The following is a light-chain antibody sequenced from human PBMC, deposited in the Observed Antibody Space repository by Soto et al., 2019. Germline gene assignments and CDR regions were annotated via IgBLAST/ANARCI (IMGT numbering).Light chain of an antibody. CDR1: QDITKY. CDR3: QQYDNLYT. CDR2: DAS. V-gene: IGKV1-33*01. Sequence: DIQMTQSPSSLSASVGDRVTITCQASQDITKYLNWYQQKPGEAPKLLIYDASNLETGVPSRFSGSGSGTDFTFTISSLQPEDIATYYCQQYDNLYTFGQGTKLEIK. J-gene: IGKJ2*01.